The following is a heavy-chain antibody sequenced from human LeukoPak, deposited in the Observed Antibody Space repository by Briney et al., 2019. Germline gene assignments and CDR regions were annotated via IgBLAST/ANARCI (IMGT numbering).Heavy chain of an antibody. CDR2: IYYSGST. Sequence: SETLSLTCTVSGDSISSSTYYWGWIRQPPGKGLEWISNIYYSGSTYYNPSLKSRVTISVDTSKNQFSLKLSSVTAADTAVYYCASYYYDSSGFDYWGQGTLVTVSS. J-gene: IGHJ4*02. D-gene: IGHD3-22*01. V-gene: IGHV4-39*07. CDR3: ASYYYDSSGFDY. CDR1: GDSISSSTYY.